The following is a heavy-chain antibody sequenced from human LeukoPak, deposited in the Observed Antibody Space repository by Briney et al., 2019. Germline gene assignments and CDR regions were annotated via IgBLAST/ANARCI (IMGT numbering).Heavy chain of an antibody. Sequence: GGSLRLSCAASGFTFSSYSMTWVRQAPGKGLEWVSSISSSSSYIYYADSVKGRFTISRDNAKNSLYLQMNSLRAEDTAVYYCARGYRYNWNYVDYFDHWGQGTLVTVSS. CDR1: GFTFSSYS. V-gene: IGHV3-21*01. J-gene: IGHJ4*02. D-gene: IGHD1-7*01. CDR2: ISSSSSYI. CDR3: ARGYRYNWNYVDYFDH.